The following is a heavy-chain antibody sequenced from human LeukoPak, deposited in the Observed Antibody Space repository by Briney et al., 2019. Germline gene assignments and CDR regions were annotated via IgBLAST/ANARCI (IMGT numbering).Heavy chain of an antibody. CDR3: ARHGPYLGRLGWFDP. V-gene: IGHV4-59*08. CDR2: IYYTGST. J-gene: IGHJ5*02. CDR1: SGSISSYY. Sequence: LETLSLTCTVSSGSISSYYWSWIRQPPGKGLEWIGYIYYTGSTNYNPSLKSRVTISVDTSKNQFSLNLSSVTAADTAVYYCARHGPYLGRLGWFDPWGQGTLVTVSS. D-gene: IGHD1-26*01.